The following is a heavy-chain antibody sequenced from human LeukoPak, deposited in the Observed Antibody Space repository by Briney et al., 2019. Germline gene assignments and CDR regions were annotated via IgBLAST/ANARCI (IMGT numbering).Heavy chain of an antibody. CDR1: GFTFSSYG. Sequence: GRSLRPSCAASGFTFSSYGMHWVRQAPGKGLEWVAVIWYDGSNKYYADSVKGRFTISRDNSKNTLYLQMNSLRAEDTAVYYCARYSSGFLDSWGQGTLVTVSS. CDR3: ARYSSGFLDS. V-gene: IGHV3-33*01. CDR2: IWYDGSNK. J-gene: IGHJ4*02. D-gene: IGHD6-19*01.